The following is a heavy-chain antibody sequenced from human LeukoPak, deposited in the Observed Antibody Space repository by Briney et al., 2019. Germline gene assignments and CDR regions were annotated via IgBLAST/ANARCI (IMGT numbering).Heavy chain of an antibody. CDR3: ARLVTYYYGSGSPNFDY. Sequence: SETLSLTCAVYGGSFSGYYWSWIRQPPGKGLEWIGEINHSGSTYYNPSLKSRVTISVDTSKNQFSLKLSSVTAADTAVYYCARLVTYYYGSGSPNFDYWGQGTLVTVSS. CDR2: INHSGST. CDR1: GGSFSGYY. V-gene: IGHV4-34*01. D-gene: IGHD3-10*01. J-gene: IGHJ4*02.